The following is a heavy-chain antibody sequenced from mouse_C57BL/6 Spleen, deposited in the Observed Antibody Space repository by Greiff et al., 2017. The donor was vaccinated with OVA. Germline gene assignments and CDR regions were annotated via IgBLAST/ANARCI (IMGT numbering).Heavy chain of an antibody. Sequence: QVQLQQPGAELVKPGASVKLSCKASGYTFTSYWMHWVKQRPGQGLEWIGMIHPNSGSTNYNEKFKSKATLTVDKSSSTAYMQLSSLTSEDSAVYYCARVDGYDGFAYWGQGTLVTVSA. CDR3: ARVDGYDGFAY. J-gene: IGHJ3*01. V-gene: IGHV1-64*01. CDR2: IHPNSGST. D-gene: IGHD2-2*01. CDR1: GYTFTSYW.